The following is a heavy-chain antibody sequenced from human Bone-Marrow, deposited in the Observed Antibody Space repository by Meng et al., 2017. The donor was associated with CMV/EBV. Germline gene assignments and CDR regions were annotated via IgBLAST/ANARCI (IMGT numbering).Heavy chain of an antibody. CDR2: IIPIFGTA. D-gene: IGHD6-6*01. Sequence: GGTFSSYSISWVRQAPGQGLEWMGGIIPIFGTANYAQKFQGRVTITTDESTSTAYMELSSLRSEDTAVYYCARAGGEYSSSNYYFDYWGQGTLVTVSS. CDR1: GGTFSSYS. CDR3: ARAGGEYSSSNYYFDY. V-gene: IGHV1-69*05. J-gene: IGHJ4*02.